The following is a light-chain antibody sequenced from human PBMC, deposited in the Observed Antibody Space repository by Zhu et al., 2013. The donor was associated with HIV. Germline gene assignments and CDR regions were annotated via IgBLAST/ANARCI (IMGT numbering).Light chain of an antibody. CDR3: QQYTHRPPLT. V-gene: IGKV3-15*01. CDR2: RVS. CDR1: QSVSSN. J-gene: IGKJ4*01. Sequence: EIVMTQSPATLSVSPGERATLSCRASQSVSSNLAWYQQKPGQAPRLLIYRVSTRATGIPARFSGSGSETDFTLTISSLQSEDFAVYYCQQYTHRPPLTFGGGTRVEIK.